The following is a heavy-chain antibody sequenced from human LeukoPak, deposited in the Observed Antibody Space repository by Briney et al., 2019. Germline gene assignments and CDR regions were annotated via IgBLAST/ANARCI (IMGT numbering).Heavy chain of an antibody. V-gene: IGHV1-2*02. CDR2: TNPNSGGT. J-gene: IGHJ4*02. Sequence: ASVKVSCKASGYTFTGYYMHWVRQAPGQGLEWMGWTNPNSGGTNYAQKFQGRVTMTRDTSISTAYMELSRLRSDDTAVYYCARVYYDILTGYYPYDYWGQGTLVTVSS. CDR1: GYTFTGYY. D-gene: IGHD3-9*01. CDR3: ARVYYDILTGYYPYDY.